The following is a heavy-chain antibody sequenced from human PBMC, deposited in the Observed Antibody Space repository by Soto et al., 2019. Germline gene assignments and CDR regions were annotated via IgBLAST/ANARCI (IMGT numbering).Heavy chain of an antibody. CDR1: GFTFSSYA. CDR3: AKDGYYYDSSGYTTDY. J-gene: IGHJ4*02. Sequence: EVQLLESGGGLVQPGGSLRLSCAASGFTFSSYAMSWVRQAPGKGLEWVSAISGSGGSTYYADSVKGRFTISRDNSTNTLYLQMNSLRAEDTDVYYCAKDGYYYDSSGYTTDYWGEGTLVTVSS. D-gene: IGHD3-22*01. V-gene: IGHV3-23*01. CDR2: ISGSGGST.